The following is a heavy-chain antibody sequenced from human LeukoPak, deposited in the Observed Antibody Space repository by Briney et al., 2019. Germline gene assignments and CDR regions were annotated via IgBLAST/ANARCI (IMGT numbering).Heavy chain of an antibody. Sequence: SETLSLTCTVSGGSVSTGSYYWSWIRQPAGRGLEWIGHIHTSGTMNYNASLKSQVRISVETSKNQFSLRLSSVTAADTAVYYCARRGYYFEYFHHGGQGTLVTVSS. CDR3: ARRGYYFEYFHH. CDR2: IHTSGTM. J-gene: IGHJ1*01. V-gene: IGHV4-61*09. D-gene: IGHD3-22*01. CDR1: GGSVSTGSYY.